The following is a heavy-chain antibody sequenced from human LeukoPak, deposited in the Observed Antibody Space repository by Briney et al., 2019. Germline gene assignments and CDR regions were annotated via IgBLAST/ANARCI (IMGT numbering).Heavy chain of an antibody. J-gene: IGHJ4*02. Sequence: GGSLRLSCTASGFSFSGHWMHWARQLPWKGLVWVSRISPTGSTTSYADSVKGRFTVSRDNAKNTLYLQVNNLRAEDTAVYYCARGPNSNWSGLDFWGQGTLLTVSS. CDR2: ISPTGSTT. CDR1: GFSFSGHW. V-gene: IGHV3-74*01. D-gene: IGHD6-6*01. CDR3: ARGPNSNWSGLDF.